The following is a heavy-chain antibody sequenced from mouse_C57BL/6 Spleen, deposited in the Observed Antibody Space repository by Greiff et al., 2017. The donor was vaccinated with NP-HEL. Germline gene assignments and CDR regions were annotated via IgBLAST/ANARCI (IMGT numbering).Heavy chain of an antibody. J-gene: IGHJ1*03. CDR2: IYPRDGST. Sequence: QVQLQQSGPELVKPGASVKLSCKASGYTFTSYDINWVKQRPGQGLEWIGWIYPRDGSTKYNEKFKGKATLTVDTSSSTAYMELHSLTSEDSAVYFCGRDDYDGDWYFDVWGTGTTVTVSS. D-gene: IGHD2-4*01. CDR1: GYTFTSYD. CDR3: GRDDYDGDWYFDV. V-gene: IGHV1-85*01.